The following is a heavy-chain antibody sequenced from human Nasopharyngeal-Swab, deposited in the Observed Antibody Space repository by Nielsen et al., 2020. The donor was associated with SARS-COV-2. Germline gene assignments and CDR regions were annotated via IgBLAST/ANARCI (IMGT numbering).Heavy chain of an antibody. Sequence: SETLSLTCAVSGGSISSSNWWSWVRQPPGKGLEWLGEIYHRGSTNYNPSLKSRVTISVDKSKNQFSLKVSSVTAADTAVYYGARVALGDSWFDTWGQGTLVTVSS. CDR2: IYHRGST. V-gene: IGHV4-4*02. J-gene: IGHJ5*02. CDR3: ARVALGDSWFDT. D-gene: IGHD3-3*02. CDR1: GGSISSSNW.